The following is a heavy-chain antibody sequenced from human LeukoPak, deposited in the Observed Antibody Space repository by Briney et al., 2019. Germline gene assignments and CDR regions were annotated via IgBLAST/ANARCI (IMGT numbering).Heavy chain of an antibody. CDR2: IYPGNSDT. CDR1: GYSFTNYW. Sequence: GESLKISCKVSGYSFTNYWIGWVRQMPGKGLEWMGIIYPGNSDTRYSPSFQGRVTILADKSISTAYLQWSSLKASDTGIYYCARHGPVDMATTDCDYWGQGTLVTVSP. V-gene: IGHV5-51*01. D-gene: IGHD5-24*01. J-gene: IGHJ4*02. CDR3: ARHGPVDMATTDCDY.